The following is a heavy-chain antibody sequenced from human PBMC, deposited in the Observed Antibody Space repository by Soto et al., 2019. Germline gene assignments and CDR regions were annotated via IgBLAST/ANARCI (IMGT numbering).Heavy chain of an antibody. CDR3: ARECGGDCSWDMDV. D-gene: IGHD2-21*02. CDR1: GGSISSYY. J-gene: IGHJ6*02. CDR2: IYYSGRT. V-gene: IGHV4-59*01. Sequence: SETLSLTCTVSGGSISSYYWSWFRQPPGKGLEWIGYIYYSGRTNYNPSLKSRVTISVDTSKNQFSLKLRSVTAADTAVYYCARECGGDCSWDMDVRGQGTTVT.